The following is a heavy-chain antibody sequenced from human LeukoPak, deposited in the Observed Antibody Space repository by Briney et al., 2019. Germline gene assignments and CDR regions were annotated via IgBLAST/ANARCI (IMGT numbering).Heavy chain of an antibody. CDR1: GFTFSGHW. J-gene: IGHJ4*02. D-gene: IGHD2/OR15-2a*01. Sequence: GGSLRLSCVASGFTFSGHWMHWVRQVPGKGLLAVSRITPDGRATAYADPVKGRFTISRDNAKNTLYLEMNSLTAEDTALYYCTRSGYYNGYDYWGQGTLVTVSS. V-gene: IGHV3-74*03. CDR3: TRSGYYNGYDY. CDR2: ITPDGRAT.